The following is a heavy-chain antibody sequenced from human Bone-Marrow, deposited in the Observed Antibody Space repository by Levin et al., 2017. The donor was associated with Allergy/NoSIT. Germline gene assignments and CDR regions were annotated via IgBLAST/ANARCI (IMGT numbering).Heavy chain of an antibody. CDR1: GFTFSNYA. CDR2: ISFDGGNK. Sequence: GESLKISCAASGFTFSNYALHWVRQAPGKGLEWVALISFDGGNKFYADSVKGRFTISRDKSKNTVYLQMDGLRAEDTAVYFCARDRDELVRDYFYDMDVWGHGTTVTVSS. D-gene: IGHD2-2*01. J-gene: IGHJ6*02. CDR3: ARDRDELVRDYFYDMDV. V-gene: IGHV3-33*05.